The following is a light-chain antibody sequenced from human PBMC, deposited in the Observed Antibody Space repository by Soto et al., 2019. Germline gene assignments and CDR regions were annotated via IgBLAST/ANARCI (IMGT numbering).Light chain of an antibody. V-gene: IGKV3-15*01. CDR1: QSVGSN. CDR3: QQYNNWPPG. CDR2: GAS. Sequence: EIVMTQSPATLSVSPGERATLSCRASQSVGSNLAWFQQKPGQTPRLLIYGASTRATGIPARFTGSGSGTEFTLTISSPQSEDFAVYSCQQYNNWPPGFGPGTKVDIQ. J-gene: IGKJ3*01.